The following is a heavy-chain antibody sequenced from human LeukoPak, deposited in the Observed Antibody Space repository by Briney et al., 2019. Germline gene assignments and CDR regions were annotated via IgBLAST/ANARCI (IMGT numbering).Heavy chain of an antibody. J-gene: IGHJ3*02. CDR3: AKDRAVAGHAGAFDI. CDR1: GFTFSSYA. V-gene: IGHV3-23*01. CDR2: ISGSGGST. Sequence: GGSLRLSCAASGFTFSSYAMSWVRQAPGKGLEWVSAISGSGGSTYYADSVKGRFTISRDNSKNSLYLQMNSLRTEDTALYYCAKDRAVAGHAGAFDIWGQGTMVTVSS. D-gene: IGHD6-19*01.